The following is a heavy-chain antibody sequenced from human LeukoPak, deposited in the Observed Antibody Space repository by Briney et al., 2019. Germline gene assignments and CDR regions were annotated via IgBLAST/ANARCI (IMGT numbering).Heavy chain of an antibody. V-gene: IGHV4-61*02. Sequence: SATLSLTCTVSGGSVGSDNSYWNWIRQPAGKGLEWIGRIYADGSSTYNPSLKSRVTILVDTSKNQFSLRLSSMTAADTAVYYCARGYYYRTWGQGTLVTVSS. D-gene: IGHD3-10*01. CDR2: IYADGSS. J-gene: IGHJ4*02. CDR3: ARGYYYRT. CDR1: GGSVGSDNSY.